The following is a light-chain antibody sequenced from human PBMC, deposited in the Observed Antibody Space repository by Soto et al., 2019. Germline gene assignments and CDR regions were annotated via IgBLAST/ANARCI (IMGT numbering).Light chain of an antibody. Sequence: DIQMTQSPSSLSASVGDRVTITCQASQDIRIYLNWYQQKAGKAPKLLIYDASNLETGVPSRFSGSRSGTDFTFTISSLQPEDIATYYCQQDDNVPLTYGGGTKVEIK. V-gene: IGKV1-33*01. CDR2: DAS. J-gene: IGKJ4*01. CDR3: QQDDNVPLT. CDR1: QDIRIY.